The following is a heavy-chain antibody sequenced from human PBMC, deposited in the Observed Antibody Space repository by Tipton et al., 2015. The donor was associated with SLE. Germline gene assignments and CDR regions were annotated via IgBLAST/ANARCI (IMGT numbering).Heavy chain of an antibody. CDR1: DDSIRDYY. V-gene: IGHV4-59*08. D-gene: IGHD2-21*02. J-gene: IGHJ4*02. Sequence: TLSLTCSVSDDSIRDYYFSWIRQPPGNKLEWIGYTSYSGSTRYNPSLESRVTISLDTSKSHFSLKLGSVTAADTAIYYCARQLGWGDPFAFDYWGQGTLVTVSS. CDR3: ARQLGWGDPFAFDY. CDR2: TSYSGST.